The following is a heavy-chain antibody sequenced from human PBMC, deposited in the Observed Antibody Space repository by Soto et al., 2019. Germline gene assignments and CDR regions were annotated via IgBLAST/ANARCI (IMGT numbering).Heavy chain of an antibody. J-gene: IGHJ6*02. D-gene: IGHD3-22*01. CDR3: ARQRIVVVITTKYYYGMDV. V-gene: IGHV4-59*04. CDR1: GGSISSYY. CDR2: IYYSGST. Sequence: PSETLSLTCTVSGGSISSYYWSWIRQPPGKGLEWIGYIYYSGSTYYNPSLKSRVTISVDTSKNQFSLKLSSVTAADTAVYYCARQRIVVVITTKYYYGMDVWGQGTTVTV.